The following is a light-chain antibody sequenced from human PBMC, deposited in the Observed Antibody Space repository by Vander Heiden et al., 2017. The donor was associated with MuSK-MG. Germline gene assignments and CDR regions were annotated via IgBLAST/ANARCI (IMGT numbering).Light chain of an antibody. J-gene: IGKJ5*01. V-gene: IGKV1-33*01. CDR1: QDIGNS. CDR3: QQFDDLPIT. Sequence: DIQLTQSPSSLSASVGDRVTFTCQASQDIGNSLNWYQQRPGRAPYLLIYDASNLETGVPSRFSGSGSGTDFTFTISSLRPEDIATYYCQQFDDLPITFGQGTRLEIK. CDR2: DAS.